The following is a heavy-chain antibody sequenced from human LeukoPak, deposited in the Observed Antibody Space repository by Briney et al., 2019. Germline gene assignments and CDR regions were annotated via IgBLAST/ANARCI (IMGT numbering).Heavy chain of an antibody. V-gene: IGHV4-59*08. J-gene: IGHJ4*02. D-gene: IGHD3-3*01. Sequence: KCSGTQSLMCTVFGYLISIYHWIWIRHPPGRGLECIGYIYYTGSTNYNPSRTSRVTISLDTSKNQFSLKLSSVTAADTAVYYCARRRGDFWSDYYAFDYWGQGTLVTISS. CDR1: GYLISIYH. CDR2: IYYTGST. CDR3: ARRRGDFWSDYYAFDY.